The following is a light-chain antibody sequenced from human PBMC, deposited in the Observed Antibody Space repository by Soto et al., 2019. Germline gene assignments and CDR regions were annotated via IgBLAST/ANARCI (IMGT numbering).Light chain of an antibody. CDR1: QTIASRY. CDR3: QQYDTSPPT. J-gene: IGKJ5*01. V-gene: IGKV3-20*01. CDR2: RTF. Sequence: EIVLTQSPGPLSLSPGERATLSCRASQTIASRYLAGYQHQPGQAPRLLIYRTFARAPGIPDRFSGGGSGTDFTLTISRREREDFAVYYCQQYDTSPPTFGQGTRRDIK.